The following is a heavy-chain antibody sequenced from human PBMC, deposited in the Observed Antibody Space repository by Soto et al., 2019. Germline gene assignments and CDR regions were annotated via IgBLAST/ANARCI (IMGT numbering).Heavy chain of an antibody. Sequence: PGGSLRLSCAASGFTFSSYAMHWVRQAPGKGLEWVAVISYDGSNKYYADSVKGRFTISRDNAQNSLFLQMNTLRPEDTAMYYCARVAYWGPGTQVTVSS. J-gene: IGHJ4*02. CDR3: ARVAY. V-gene: IGHV3-30-3*01. CDR2: ISYDGSNK. CDR1: GFTFSSYA.